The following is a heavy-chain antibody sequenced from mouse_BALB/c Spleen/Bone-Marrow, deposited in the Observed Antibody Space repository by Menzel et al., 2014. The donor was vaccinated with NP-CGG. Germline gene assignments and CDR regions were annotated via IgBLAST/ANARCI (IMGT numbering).Heavy chain of an antibody. CDR1: GYSFTDYC. CDR2: IDPYNGGT. CDR3: SRGGSFTYYDY. J-gene: IGHJ2*01. Sequence: LVQSGPELVKPGASVKVSCKASGYSFTDYCMYWVKQSHGKSLEWIGYIDPYNGGTSYNQKFKGKATLTVDKSSSTAIMHHNSLTSEESADYYGSRGGSFTYYDYWGQGTTLTVSS. V-gene: IGHV1S135*01.